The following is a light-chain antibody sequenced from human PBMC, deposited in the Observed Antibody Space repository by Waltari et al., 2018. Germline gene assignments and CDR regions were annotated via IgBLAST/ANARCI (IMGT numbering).Light chain of an antibody. Sequence: SSELTQDPAVSVALGQTVRTPCKGDRLRSYYASWYQQRPGQAPILVLYGQDNRPSGIPDRFSGSTSGNTASLTITGAQAEDEADYYCLSRDTSSTRLFGGGTRLTV. V-gene: IGLV3-19*01. J-gene: IGLJ2*01. CDR3: LSRDTSSTRL. CDR2: GQD. CDR1: RLRSYY.